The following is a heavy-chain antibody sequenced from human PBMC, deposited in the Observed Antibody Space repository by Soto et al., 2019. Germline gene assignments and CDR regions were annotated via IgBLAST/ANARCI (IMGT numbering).Heavy chain of an antibody. V-gene: IGHV3-23*01. J-gene: IGHJ4*02. Sequence: SGGSLSLSCAASGFTFSSYAMSWVRQAPGKGLEWVSAISGSGGSTYYADSVKGRFTISRDNSKNTLYLQMNSLRAEDTAVYYCAKGPAEIVVVPAAMVNFLVNWGQGTLVTVSS. D-gene: IGHD2-2*01. CDR2: ISGSGGST. CDR1: GFTFSSYA. CDR3: AKGPAEIVVVPAAMVNFLVN.